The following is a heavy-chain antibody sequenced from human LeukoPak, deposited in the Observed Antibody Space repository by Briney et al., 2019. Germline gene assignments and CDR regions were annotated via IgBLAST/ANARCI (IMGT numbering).Heavy chain of an antibody. D-gene: IGHD2-15*01. CDR1: GFTFSSYA. Sequence: GGSLRLSCAASGFTFSSYAISWVRQAPGKGLEWXXXISGSGGSTYYADSVKGRFTISRDNSKNTLYLQMNSLRAEDTSVYYCAKLLAVVVAATRPDYWGQATLVTVSS. J-gene: IGHJ4*02. CDR2: ISGSGGST. V-gene: IGHV3-23*01. CDR3: AKLLAVVVAATRPDY.